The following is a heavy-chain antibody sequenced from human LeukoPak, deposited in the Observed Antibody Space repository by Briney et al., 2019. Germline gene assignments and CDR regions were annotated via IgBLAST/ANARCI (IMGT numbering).Heavy chain of an antibody. V-gene: IGHV3-53*01. CDR2: IYSGGST. D-gene: IGHD3-22*01. J-gene: IGHJ4*02. Sequence: GGSLRLSCAASGFIVSSNYMSCVRQAPGTGLAWVSVIYSGGSTYYADSVKGRFTISRDNSKNTLYLQMNSLRAEDTAVYYCARYYYDSSGYPYYFDYWGQGTLVTVSS. CDR3: ARYYYDSSGYPYYFDY. CDR1: GFIVSSNY.